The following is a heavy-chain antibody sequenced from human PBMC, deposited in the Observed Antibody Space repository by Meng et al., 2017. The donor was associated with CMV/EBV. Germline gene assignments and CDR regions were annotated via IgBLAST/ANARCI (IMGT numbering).Heavy chain of an antibody. CDR2: IRYDGSNK. Sequence: GESLKISCAASGFTFSSYGMHWVRQAPGKGLEWVAFIRYDGSNKYYADSVKGRFTISRDNSKNTLYLQVNSLRAEDTAVYYCAKGFQQQLAFDYWGQGTLVTVSS. CDR1: GFTFSSYG. J-gene: IGHJ4*02. CDR3: AKGFQQQLAFDY. D-gene: IGHD6-13*01. V-gene: IGHV3-30*02.